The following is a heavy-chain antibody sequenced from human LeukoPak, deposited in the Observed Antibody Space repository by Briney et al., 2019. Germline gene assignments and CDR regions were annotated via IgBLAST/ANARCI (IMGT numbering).Heavy chain of an antibody. V-gene: IGHV4-39*01. CDR3: ARQAWNYFDY. CDR1: GGSISSSSYY. Sequence: SETLSLTCDVSGGSISSSSYYWGWIRQPPGKGLEWIGTIYYSGSAYYNPSLKSRVTISVDTSKSQLSLKLSSVTAADTAVYYCARQAWNYFDYWGRGTLVTVSS. D-gene: IGHD1-1*01. J-gene: IGHJ4*02. CDR2: IYYSGSA.